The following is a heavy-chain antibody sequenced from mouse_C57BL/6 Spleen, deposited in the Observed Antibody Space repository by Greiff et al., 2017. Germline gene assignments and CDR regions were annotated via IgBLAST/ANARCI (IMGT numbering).Heavy chain of an antibody. CDR2: ISSGSSTI. CDR1: GFTFSDYG. D-gene: IGHD2-1*01. Sequence: EVHLVESGGGLVKPGGSLKLSCAASGFTFSDYGMHWVRQAPEKGLGWVAYISSGSSTIYYADTVKGRFTISRDNAKNTLFLQMTSLRSEDTAMYYCAREGIYYAYFDYWGQGTTLTVSS. V-gene: IGHV5-17*01. CDR3: AREGIYYAYFDY. J-gene: IGHJ2*01.